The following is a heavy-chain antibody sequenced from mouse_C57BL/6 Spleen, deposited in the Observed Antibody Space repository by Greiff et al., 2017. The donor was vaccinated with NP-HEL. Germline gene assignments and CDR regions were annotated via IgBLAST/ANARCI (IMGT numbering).Heavy chain of an antibody. J-gene: IGHJ4*01. V-gene: IGHV1-55*01. D-gene: IGHD1-1*02. CDR2: IYPGSGST. CDR1: GYTFTSYW. CDR3: ARSGGPYAMDD. Sequence: QVQLQQSGAELVKPGASVKMSCKASGYTFTSYWITWVKQRPGQGLEWIGDIYPGSGSTNYNEKFKSKATLTVDTSSSTAYMQLSSLTSEDSAVYYCARSGGPYAMDDWGQGTSVTVSS.